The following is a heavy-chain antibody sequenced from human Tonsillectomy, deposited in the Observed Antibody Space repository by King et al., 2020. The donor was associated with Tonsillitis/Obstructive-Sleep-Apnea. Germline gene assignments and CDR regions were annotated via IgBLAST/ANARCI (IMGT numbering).Heavy chain of an antibody. CDR3: ARDHCSGGSCYSDY. Sequence: QLXQSGAEVKKPGASVNVSCKASGYTFTIYGINWVRQAPGQGLEWMGWISAYSGDTDFAQKFQDRVTMTTDTSTSTAYMELRSLRSDDTAVYFCARDHCSGGSCYSDYWGQGTLVTVSS. V-gene: IGHV1-18*01. D-gene: IGHD2-15*01. CDR1: GYTFTIYG. CDR2: ISAYSGDT. J-gene: IGHJ4*02.